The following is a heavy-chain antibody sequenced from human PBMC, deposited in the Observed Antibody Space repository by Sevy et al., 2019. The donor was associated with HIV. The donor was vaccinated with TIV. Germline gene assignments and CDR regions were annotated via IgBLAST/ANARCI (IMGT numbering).Heavy chain of an antibody. J-gene: IGHJ4*02. CDR1: GFTFSSYA. CDR3: ASGPGLHGYTYDWEVDY. Sequence: GGSLRLSCAASGFTFSSYAMHWVRQAPGKGLQWVAVISYDGSKKFYADSVKGRFTISRDNSKNTLYLQMNSLRPEDTAVDYCASGPGLHGYTYDWEVDYWGQGTLVTVSS. D-gene: IGHD5-18*01. V-gene: IGHV3-30-3*01. CDR2: ISYDGSKK.